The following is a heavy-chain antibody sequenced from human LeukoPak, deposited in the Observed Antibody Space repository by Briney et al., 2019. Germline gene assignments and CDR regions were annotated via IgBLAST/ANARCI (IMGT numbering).Heavy chain of an antibody. Sequence: GGSLRLSCAASGLTGSHDYVSWVRQAPGKGLEWVSAIHTSGDTCYADSVKGRFTISRDTSKNTLYLQINSLRVEDTAVYYCIVYGDSNHWGQGTLVTVSS. D-gene: IGHD4-17*01. CDR3: IVYGDSNH. V-gene: IGHV3-53*01. CDR1: GLTGSHDY. CDR2: IHTSGDT. J-gene: IGHJ5*02.